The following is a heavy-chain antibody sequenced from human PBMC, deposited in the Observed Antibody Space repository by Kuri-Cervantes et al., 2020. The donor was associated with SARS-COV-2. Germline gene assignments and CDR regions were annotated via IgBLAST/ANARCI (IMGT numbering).Heavy chain of an antibody. CDR3: ARGEKRYYYDSSGYADRPYYYYGMDV. D-gene: IGHD3-22*01. Sequence: SVKVSCKASGGTFSSYAISWVRQAPGQGLEWMGGIIPIFGTANYEQKFQGRVTITADESTSPAYMELSSLRSEDTAVYYCARGEKRYYYDSSGYADRPYYYYGMDVWGQGTTVTVSS. V-gene: IGHV1-69*13. CDR1: GGTFSSYA. CDR2: IIPIFGTA. J-gene: IGHJ6*02.